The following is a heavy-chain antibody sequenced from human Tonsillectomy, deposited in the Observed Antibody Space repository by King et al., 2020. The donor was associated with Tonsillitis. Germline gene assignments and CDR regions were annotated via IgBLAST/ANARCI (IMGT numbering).Heavy chain of an antibody. V-gene: IGHV3-21*01. Sequence: VQLVESGGGLVKPGGSLRLSCAASGFTFSSYSMNWVRQAPGKGLEWVSSISSSSSYIYYADSVKGRFTISRDNAKNSLYLQMNSLRAEDTAVCYCARDTSPLLKRWLRLGIRFDSWGQGTLVTVSS. D-gene: IGHD5-12*01. CDR2: ISSSSSYI. CDR3: ARDTSPLLKRWLRLGIRFDS. J-gene: IGHJ4*02. CDR1: GFTFSSYS.